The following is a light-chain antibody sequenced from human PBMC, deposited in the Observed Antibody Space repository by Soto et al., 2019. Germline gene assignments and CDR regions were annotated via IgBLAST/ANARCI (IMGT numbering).Light chain of an antibody. V-gene: IGLV2-14*01. J-gene: IGLJ1*01. CDR3: GSYTGSIYV. CDR1: SSDVGGYKF. CDR2: EVS. Sequence: QSVLTQPASVSGSPGQSITISCTGTSSDVGGYKFVSWYQQHPGKAPKLMIYEVSNRPSGVSSRFSGSKSGNTASLTISGLQAEDEADYYCGSYTGSIYVFGPGTNLTVL.